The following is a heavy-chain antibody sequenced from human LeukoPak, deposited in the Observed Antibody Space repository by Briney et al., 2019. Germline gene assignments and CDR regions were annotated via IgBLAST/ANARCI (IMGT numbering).Heavy chain of an antibody. J-gene: IGHJ4*02. CDR2: ISGSGGST. D-gene: IGHD6-19*01. CDR1: GFTFSSYA. CDR3: AKDRYSSGWGSWYFDY. Sequence: GGSLRLSCAASGFTFSSYAMSWVRQAPGKGLEWVSAISGSGGSTYYADSVKGRFAISRDNSKNTLYLQMNSLRAEDTAVYYCAKDRYSSGWGSWYFDYWGQGTLVTVSS. V-gene: IGHV3-23*01.